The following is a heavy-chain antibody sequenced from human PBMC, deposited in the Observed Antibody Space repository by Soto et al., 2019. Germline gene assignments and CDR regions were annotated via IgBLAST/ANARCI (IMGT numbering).Heavy chain of an antibody. J-gene: IGHJ4*02. CDR1: SGSINDYY. V-gene: IGHV4-59*13. CDR2: IFYTGST. Sequence: QVQLQESGPGLVKPSQTLSLTCTVSSGSINDYYWVWIRQPPGKGLEWIGSIFYTGSTDYNPSLNSRVTLSLATSKNQFSLNLSSVTAADTAVYYCARVNRGAFDHWGQGALVTVSS. CDR3: ARVNRGAFDH.